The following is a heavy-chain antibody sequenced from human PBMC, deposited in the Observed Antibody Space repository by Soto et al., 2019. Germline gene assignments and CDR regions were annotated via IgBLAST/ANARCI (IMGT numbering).Heavy chain of an antibody. D-gene: IGHD2-8*01. J-gene: IGHJ4*02. V-gene: IGHV3-48*02. Sequence: EVQLVESGGGLVQPGGSLRLSCASSGFTFSSCSMNWVRQAPGKGLEWVSFISGSGDTEYYADSVKGRFTISRDNAKNSLYLQMSSLRDEDTAVYYCAKYCSSDVCFDYWGQGTLVTVSS. CDR3: AKYCSSDVCFDY. CDR2: ISGSGDTE. CDR1: GFTFSSCS.